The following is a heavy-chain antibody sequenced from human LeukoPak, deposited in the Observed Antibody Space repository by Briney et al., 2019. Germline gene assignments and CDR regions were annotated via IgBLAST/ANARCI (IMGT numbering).Heavy chain of an antibody. J-gene: IGHJ4*02. D-gene: IGHD6-13*01. CDR1: GFTFSSYA. CDR3: ARDRGSSSWYYFDY. Sequence: GGSLRLSCAAFGFTFSSYAMHWVRQAPGKGLEWVAVISYDGSNKYYADSVKGRFTISRDNSKNTLYLQMNSLRAEDTAVYYCARDRGSSSWYYFDYRGQGTLVTVSS. CDR2: ISYDGSNK. V-gene: IGHV3-30*04.